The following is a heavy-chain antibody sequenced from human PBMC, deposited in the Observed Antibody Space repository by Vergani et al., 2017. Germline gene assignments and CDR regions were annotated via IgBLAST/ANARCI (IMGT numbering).Heavy chain of an antibody. V-gene: IGHV3-23*01. CDR2: ISGSGGST. Sequence: EVQLLESGGGLVQPGGSLRLSCAASGFTFSSYAMSWVRQAPGKGLEWVSAISGSGGSTYYADSVKGRFTISRDNSKNTLYLQMNRLRAEDTAVYYCAKDGPTYYYDSSGYLPDAFDIWGQGTMVTVSS. CDR3: AKDGPTYYYDSSGYLPDAFDI. D-gene: IGHD3-22*01. CDR1: GFTFSSYA. J-gene: IGHJ3*02.